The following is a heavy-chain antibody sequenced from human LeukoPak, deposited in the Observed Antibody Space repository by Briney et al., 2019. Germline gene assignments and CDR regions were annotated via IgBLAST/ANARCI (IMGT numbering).Heavy chain of an antibody. J-gene: IGHJ4*02. Sequence: GGAVRLSCAASGLTVSSNCMSWVRPAPGKGLEWVSVIYSGGSTYHAVSVKGRFTISKDNSKNTLYLRMNSLRDEDTAVYYCARDPNEGSSGYFFDYWGQGALVTVSS. CDR3: ARDPNEGSSGYFFDY. CDR1: GLTVSSNC. CDR2: IYSGGST. V-gene: IGHV3-66*01. D-gene: IGHD3-22*01.